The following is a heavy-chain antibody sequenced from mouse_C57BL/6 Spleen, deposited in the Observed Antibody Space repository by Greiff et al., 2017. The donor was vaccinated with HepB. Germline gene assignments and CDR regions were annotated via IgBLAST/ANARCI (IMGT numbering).Heavy chain of an antibody. V-gene: IGHV1-80*01. CDR2: IYPGDGDT. CDR3: ARGGYFDV. J-gene: IGHJ1*03. Sequence: VQLQQSGAELVKPGASVKISCKASGYAFSSYWMNWVKQRLGKGLEWIGQIYPGDGDTNYNGKFKGKATLTADKSSSTAYMQLSSLTSEDSAVYFCARGGYFDVWGTGTTVTVSS. CDR1: GYAFSSYW.